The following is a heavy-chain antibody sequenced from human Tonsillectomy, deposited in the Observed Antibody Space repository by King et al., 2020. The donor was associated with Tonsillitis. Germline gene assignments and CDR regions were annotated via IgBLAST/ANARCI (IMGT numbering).Heavy chain of an antibody. CDR1: GYTFTSYY. J-gene: IGHJ4*02. Sequence: VQLVESGAEVKKPGASVKVSCKASGYTFTSYYMHWVRQAPGQGLEWMGIINPRDGSTSYAQKIQGRVAMTRDTSTSTVYMELSSLRSEDTAVYYCARADGHSYGLVGDYWGQGTLVTVSS. D-gene: IGHD5-18*01. CDR3: ARADGHSYGLVGDY. V-gene: IGHV1-46*01. CDR2: INPRDGST.